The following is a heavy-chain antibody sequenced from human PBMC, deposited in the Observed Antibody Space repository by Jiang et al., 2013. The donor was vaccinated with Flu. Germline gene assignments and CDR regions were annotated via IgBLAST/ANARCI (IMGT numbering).Heavy chain of an antibody. CDR1: GYTFSGYY. Sequence: EVKKPGASVKVSCKTSGYTFSGYYIHWVRQAPGQGLEWLGWINPNSGATSYAQKFQDWVTMTRDTSINTAYMELRRLRSDDTAVYYCARVRTGTGAFDIWGQGTMVTVSS. D-gene: IGHD1-1*01. CDR2: INPNSGAT. V-gene: IGHV1-2*04. J-gene: IGHJ3*02. CDR3: ARVRTGTGAFDI.